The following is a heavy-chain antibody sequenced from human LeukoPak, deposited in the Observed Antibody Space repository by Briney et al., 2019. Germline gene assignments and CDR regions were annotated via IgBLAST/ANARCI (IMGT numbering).Heavy chain of an antibody. CDR3: ATEGGRFGELFLDY. CDR2: FDPEDGET. CDR1: GYTLTELS. D-gene: IGHD3-10*01. J-gene: IGHJ4*02. Sequence: GASVKVSCKVSGYTLTELSMHWVRQAPGKGLEWMGGFDPEDGETIYAQKFQGRVTMTEDTSTGTAYMELSSLRSEDTAVYYCATEGGRFGELFLDYWGQGTLVTVSS. V-gene: IGHV1-24*01.